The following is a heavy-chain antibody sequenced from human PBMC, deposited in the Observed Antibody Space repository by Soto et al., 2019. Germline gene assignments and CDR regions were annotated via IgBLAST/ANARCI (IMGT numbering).Heavy chain of an antibody. CDR1: GFTFSSYW. J-gene: IGHJ4*02. CDR2: IKQDGSEK. D-gene: IGHD2-15*01. V-gene: IGHV3-7*05. CDR3: ARAGWVVAASFFDY. Sequence: PGGSLRLSCAASGFTFSSYWMSWVRQAPGKGLEWVANIKQDGSEKYYVDSVKGRFTISRDNAKNSLYLQMNSLRAEDTAVYFCARAGWVVAASFFDYWGQGTLVTVSS.